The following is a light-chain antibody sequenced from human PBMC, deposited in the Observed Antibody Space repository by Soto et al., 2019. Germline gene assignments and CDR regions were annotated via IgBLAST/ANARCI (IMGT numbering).Light chain of an antibody. V-gene: IGLV1-40*01. J-gene: IGLJ1*01. CDR2: GNT. CDR1: SSNIGAGYD. Sequence: QSVLTQPPSVSGAPGQRVTISCTGSSSNIGAGYDVHWYQQFPGTAPKLLIYGNTNRPSGVPDRFSGSQSGTSASLAITGLQADDEADYFCKSYAGSNTYVFGSGTKLTVL. CDR3: KSYAGSNTYV.